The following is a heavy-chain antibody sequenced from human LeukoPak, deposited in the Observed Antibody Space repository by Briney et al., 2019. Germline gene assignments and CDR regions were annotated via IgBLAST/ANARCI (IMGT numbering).Heavy chain of an antibody. J-gene: IGHJ6*03. Sequence: GGSLRLSCAASGFTFSSYWMHWVRQAPGKGLVWVSCINSDGSSTKYADSVKGRFTISRDNSKNTLYLQMNSLRAEDTAVYYCAKDGTLGSNNMDVWGKGTTVTVSS. V-gene: IGHV3-74*01. CDR3: AKDGTLGSNNMDV. CDR1: GFTFSSYW. D-gene: IGHD2-15*01. CDR2: INSDGSST.